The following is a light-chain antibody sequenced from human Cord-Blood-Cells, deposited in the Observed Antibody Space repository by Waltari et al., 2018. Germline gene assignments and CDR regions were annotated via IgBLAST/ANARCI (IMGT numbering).Light chain of an antibody. V-gene: IGLV1-44*01. Sequence: QSVLTQPPSASVTPGQRVTISCSGSSSNLGSNTVNWYQQLPGTAPKLLIYSNNQRPSGVPDRFSGSKSGTSASLAISGLQSEDEADYYCAAWDDSLNGLVFGGGTKLTVL. CDR2: SNN. CDR3: AAWDDSLNGLV. J-gene: IGLJ2*01. CDR1: SSNLGSNT.